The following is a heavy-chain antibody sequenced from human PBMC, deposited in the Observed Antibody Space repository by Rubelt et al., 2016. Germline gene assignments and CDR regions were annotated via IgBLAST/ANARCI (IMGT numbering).Heavy chain of an antibody. CDR1: GGFISSTNYY. V-gene: IGHV4-39*01. Sequence: QLQLQESGPGLVKPSETLSLTCTVSGGFISSTNYYWGWIRQPPGKGLEWIGNIYDSGSTYYNPSPESRVTISVDTSKNQFSLKLTSVTAADTAVYYCARHERVNWFDPWGQGTLVTVSS. CDR3: ARHERVNWFDP. J-gene: IGHJ5*02. CDR2: IYDSGST.